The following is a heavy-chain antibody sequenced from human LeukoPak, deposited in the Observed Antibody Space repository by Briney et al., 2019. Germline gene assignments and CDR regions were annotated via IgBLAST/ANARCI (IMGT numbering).Heavy chain of an antibody. CDR2: IYYSGST. D-gene: IGHD4-17*01. Sequence: SETLSLTCTVPGGSISSYYWSWIRQPPGKGLEWIGYIYYSGSTNYNPSLKSRVTISVDTSKNQFSLKLSSVTAADTAVYYCARSHDYGVGYWFDPWGQGTLVTVSS. J-gene: IGHJ5*02. CDR3: ARSHDYGVGYWFDP. CDR1: GGSISSYY. V-gene: IGHV4-59*08.